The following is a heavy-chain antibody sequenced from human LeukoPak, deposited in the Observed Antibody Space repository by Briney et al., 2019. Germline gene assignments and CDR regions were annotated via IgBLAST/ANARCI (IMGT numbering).Heavy chain of an antibody. J-gene: IGHJ4*02. D-gene: IGHD3-22*01. V-gene: IGHV3-74*01. CDR2: ISDDGKTT. Sequence: GGSLRLSCAASGFTFSSYWMHWVRQAPGKGLVWVSRISDDGKTTSYADSVKGRFTISRDNARNTLYLQMNNLRDEDTAVYYCIRSGGYLDYWGQGTLVAVSS. CDR1: GFTFSSYW. CDR3: IRSGGYLDY.